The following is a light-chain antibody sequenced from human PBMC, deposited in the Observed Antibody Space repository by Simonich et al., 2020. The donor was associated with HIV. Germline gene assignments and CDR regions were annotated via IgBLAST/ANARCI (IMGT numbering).Light chain of an antibody. J-gene: IGLJ2*01. Sequence: SYELTQPPSVSVSPGQTARISCSGDVLPNQYAYWYQQKPGQAPVGIMAKDTERPSGIPERFSGSSSGTTVTLTISGVQAEDEADYYCQSADSSGTHRVFGGGTKLTVL. V-gene: IGLV3-25*03. CDR2: KDT. CDR3: QSADSSGTHRV. CDR1: VLPNQY.